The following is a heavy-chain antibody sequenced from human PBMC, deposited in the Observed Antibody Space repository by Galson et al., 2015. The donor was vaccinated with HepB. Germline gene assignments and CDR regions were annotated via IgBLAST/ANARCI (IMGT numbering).Heavy chain of an antibody. J-gene: IGHJ6*02. V-gene: IGHV3-30*18. CDR1: GFSFSTYG. D-gene: IGHD6-13*01. CDR3: AKELRSADSRWSSKYYYGGMGG. Sequence: SLRLSCAASGFSFSTYGMHWVRQAPGKGLEWVAVILSDGSNEYYAESVKGRFSISRDNSKNIVYLQMNSLRPEDTAAYYCAKELRSADSRWSSKYYYGGMGGWGQGTTVSVSS. CDR2: ILSDGSNE.